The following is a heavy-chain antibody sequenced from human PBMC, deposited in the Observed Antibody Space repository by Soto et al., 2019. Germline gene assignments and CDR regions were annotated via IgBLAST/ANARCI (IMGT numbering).Heavy chain of an antibody. CDR3: ARGGYSGYDTPPDAFDI. D-gene: IGHD5-12*01. Sequence: ASVKVSCKASGYTFTSYYMHWVRQAPGQGLEWMGIINPSGGSTSYAQKFQGRVTMTRDTSTSTVYMELSSLRSEDTAVYYCARGGYSGYDTPPDAFDIWGQGTMVIVSS. CDR2: INPSGGST. J-gene: IGHJ3*02. V-gene: IGHV1-46*01. CDR1: GYTFTSYY.